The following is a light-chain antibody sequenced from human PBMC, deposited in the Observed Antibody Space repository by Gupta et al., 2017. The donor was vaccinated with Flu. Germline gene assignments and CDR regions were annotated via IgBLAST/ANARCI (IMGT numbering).Light chain of an antibody. CDR2: KVS. CDR3: RQCKHWAKI. J-gene: IGKJ2*01. Sequence: DVVMTQSPLSLPVTLGQPASISCRSSQSLVSSDGNTYLHWFQQRPGQSPRRLIYKVSNRDSGVPDRFSGSGSGTDFTLKISRVEAEDVGVYYCRQCKHWAKIFGQGTKLEIK. V-gene: IGKV2-30*01. CDR1: QSLVSSDGNTY.